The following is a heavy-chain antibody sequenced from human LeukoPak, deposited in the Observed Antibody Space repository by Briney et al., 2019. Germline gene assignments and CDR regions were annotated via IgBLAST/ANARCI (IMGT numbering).Heavy chain of an antibody. CDR1: YY. CDR3: ARVSXGSSMDV. J-gene: IGHJ6*02. D-gene: IGHD1-26*01. V-gene: IGHV3-11*06. CDR2: ISSSSSYT. Sequence: YYWGWIRQAPGKGLEWVSYISSSSSYTNYADSVKGRFTISRDNAKNSLYLQMNSLRAEDTAVYYCARVSXGSSMDVWGQGTTVTVSS.